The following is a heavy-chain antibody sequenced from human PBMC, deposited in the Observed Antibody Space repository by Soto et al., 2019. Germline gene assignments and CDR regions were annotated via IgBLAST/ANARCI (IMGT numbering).Heavy chain of an antibody. CDR3: ARSTVVSPEYFQH. CDR1: GFTFSSYG. D-gene: IGHD4-17*01. Sequence: QVQLVESGGGVVQPGRSLRLSCAASGFTFSSYGMHWVRQAPGKGLEWVAVIWYDGSNKYYADSVKGRFTISRDNSKNPLYLQMNSLRAEDTAVYYCARSTVVSPEYFQHWGQGTLVTVSS. CDR2: IWYDGSNK. J-gene: IGHJ1*01. V-gene: IGHV3-33*01.